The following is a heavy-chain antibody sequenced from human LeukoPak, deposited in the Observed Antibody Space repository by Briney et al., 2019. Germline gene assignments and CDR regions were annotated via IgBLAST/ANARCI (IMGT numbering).Heavy chain of an antibody. D-gene: IGHD5-18*01. V-gene: IGHV3-30*18. CDR3: AKEEQYSYAI. J-gene: IGHJ4*02. CDR2: ISYDGSNK. Sequence: GGSLRLSCAASGFXFSSYGMHWVRQAPGKGLEWVAVISYDGSNKYYADSVKGRFTISRDNSKNTLYLQMNSLRAVDTAVYYCAKEEQYSYAIWGQGTLVTVSS. CDR1: GFXFSSYG.